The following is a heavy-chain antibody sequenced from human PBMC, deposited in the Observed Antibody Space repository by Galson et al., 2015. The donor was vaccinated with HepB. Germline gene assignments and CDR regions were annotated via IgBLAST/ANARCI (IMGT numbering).Heavy chain of an antibody. V-gene: IGHV1-3*04. CDR2: INTANGDT. CDR1: GSIFTRYG. J-gene: IGHJ5*02. D-gene: IGHD2/OR15-2a*01. Sequence: QSGAEVTKPGESLKISCKASGSIFTRYGLHWVRQAPGQRLEWMGWINTANGDTEYAQKFQGRVTITRDTSANTAYLELTSLRSEDTAVYYCANTSTVSQHCFAPWGQGTLVTVSS. CDR3: ANTSTVSQHCFAP.